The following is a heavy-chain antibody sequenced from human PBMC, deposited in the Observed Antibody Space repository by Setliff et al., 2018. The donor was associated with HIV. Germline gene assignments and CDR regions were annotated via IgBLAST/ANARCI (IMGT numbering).Heavy chain of an antibody. V-gene: IGHV4-39*01. Sequence: PGGSLSLSCEASGFSFSSHGMSWVRQATGKGLEWIGHIYYSGSTFNNPSLKSRVTISVDTSKNQFSLKVSSVTAADTALYYCARLRSYGDPKRFFDYWGQGTLVTVSS. D-gene: IGHD4-17*01. J-gene: IGHJ4*02. CDR1: GFSFSSHG. CDR3: ARLRSYGDPKRFFDY. CDR2: IYYSGST.